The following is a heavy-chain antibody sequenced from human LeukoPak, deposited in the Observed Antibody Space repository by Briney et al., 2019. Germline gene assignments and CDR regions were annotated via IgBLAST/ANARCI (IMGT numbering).Heavy chain of an antibody. J-gene: IGHJ6*02. V-gene: IGHV4-4*07. Sequence: PSETLSLTCTVSGGSISSYYWSWIRQPAGKGLEWIGRIYTSGSTNYNPSLKSRVTMSVDTSKNQSSLKLSSVTAADTAVYYCARGGSSNRYYYYGMDVWGQGTTVTVSS. D-gene: IGHD2-15*01. CDR3: ARGGSSNRYYYYGMDV. CDR2: IYTSGST. CDR1: GGSISSYY.